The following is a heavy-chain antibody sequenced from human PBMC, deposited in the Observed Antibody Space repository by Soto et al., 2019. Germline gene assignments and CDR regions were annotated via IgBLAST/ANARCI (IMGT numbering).Heavy chain of an antibody. V-gene: IGHV3-74*01. CDR1: GFTFGSYW. Sequence: GGSLRLSCAASGFTFGSYWMHWVRQAPGKGLVWVSRINGDASSTAYADSVKGRFTISRDNAKNTLYLQMNSLRAEDTAVYYCARVYYYGSGSYYKASSFDYWGQGT. CDR2: INGDASST. J-gene: IGHJ4*02. D-gene: IGHD3-10*01. CDR3: ARVYYYGSGSYYKASSFDY.